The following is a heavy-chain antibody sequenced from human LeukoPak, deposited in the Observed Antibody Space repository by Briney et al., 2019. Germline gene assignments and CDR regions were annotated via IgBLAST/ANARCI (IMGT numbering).Heavy chain of an antibody. J-gene: IGHJ4*02. CDR2: IRFDGSKK. CDR3: AKDPSYFDFWSGPDY. V-gene: IGHV3-30*02. CDR1: GFTFSRYW. Sequence: GGSLRLSCEVSGFTFSRYWMSWVRQAPGKGLEWVAFIRFDGSKKFYADSVKGRFTISRDNSKNTLYLQMNSLRGEDTALYYCAKDPSYFDFWSGPDYWGQGTLVSVSS. D-gene: IGHD3-3*01.